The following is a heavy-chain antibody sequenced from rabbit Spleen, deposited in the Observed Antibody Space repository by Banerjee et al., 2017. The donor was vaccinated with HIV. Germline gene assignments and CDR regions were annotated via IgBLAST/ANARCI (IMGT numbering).Heavy chain of an antibody. CDR2: IYAGSSGDT. J-gene: IGHJ4*01. V-gene: IGHV1S40*01. Sequence: QSLEESGGDLVKPGTSLTLTCTASGVSFNSGYDMCWVRQAPGKGLEWIACIYAGSSGDTYSATWAKGRFTITKTSPTTVTLQLTSLTAADTATYFCARSGYVGWGGDGDLTGNKLWGPGTLVTVS. D-gene: IGHD4-1*01. CDR3: ARSGYVGWGGDGDLTGNKL. CDR1: GVSFNSGYD.